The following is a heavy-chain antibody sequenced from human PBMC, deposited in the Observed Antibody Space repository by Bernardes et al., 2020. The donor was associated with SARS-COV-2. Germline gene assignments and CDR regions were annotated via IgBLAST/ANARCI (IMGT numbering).Heavy chain of an antibody. J-gene: IGHJ2*01. Sequence: GGSLRLSCAASGFIFSGYAMSWVRQAPGKGLEWVSTISVSGSKTYYADSVKGRFTISRDNSKNNLYLQMDSLRADDTAVYYCATSGLAATGGYWYFDVWGRGTLVTVSS. CDR1: GFIFSGYA. CDR2: ISVSGSKT. CDR3: ATSGLAATGGYWYFDV. V-gene: IGHV3-23*01. D-gene: IGHD6-13*01.